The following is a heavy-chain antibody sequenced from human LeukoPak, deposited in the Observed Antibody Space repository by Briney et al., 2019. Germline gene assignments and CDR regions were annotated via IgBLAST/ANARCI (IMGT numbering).Heavy chain of an antibody. D-gene: IGHD6-19*01. Sequence: LAGGSLRLSCAASGFTFSSYSMNWVRQAPGKGLEWVSYITSSSSIIYNADSVKGRFTISRENAKNSMYLQMNSLRDEDTALYYCARDAGYSSGWSHWYFDLWGRGTLVTVSS. CDR1: GFTFSSYS. CDR2: ITSSSSII. CDR3: ARDAGYSSGWSHWYFDL. V-gene: IGHV3-48*02. J-gene: IGHJ2*01.